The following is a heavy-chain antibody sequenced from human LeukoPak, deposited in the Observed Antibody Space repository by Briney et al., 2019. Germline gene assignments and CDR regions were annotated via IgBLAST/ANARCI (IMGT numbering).Heavy chain of an antibody. CDR2: ISSDGGST. V-gene: IGHV3-64*01. J-gene: IGHJ5*02. CDR1: GFTFRHYL. CDR3: ARDPSGGTTSSWFDV. D-gene: IGHD1-1*01. Sequence: GGSLRLTCAASGFTFRHYLMRWVRQAPGKGLEYVAGISSDGGSTNYGNSLKGRFTISRDNSKNTLYLQMGGLRAEDMAVYYCARDPSGGTTSSWFDVWGQGSLVTVSS.